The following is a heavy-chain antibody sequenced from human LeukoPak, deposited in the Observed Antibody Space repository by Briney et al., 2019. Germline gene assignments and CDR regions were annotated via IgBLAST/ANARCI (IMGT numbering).Heavy chain of an antibody. J-gene: IGHJ4*02. D-gene: IGHD6-13*01. CDR2: IYYSGNT. CDR1: GVSISSSNSY. CDR3: ARFSSIAAAFDY. Sequence: SETLSLTCTVSGVSISSSNSYWGWIRQPPGKGLEWIGSIYYSGNTYYNASVKSRVTMSVDTSKNQFSLKLSSVTAADTAVYYCARFSSIAAAFDYWGQGTLVTVSS. V-gene: IGHV4-39*07.